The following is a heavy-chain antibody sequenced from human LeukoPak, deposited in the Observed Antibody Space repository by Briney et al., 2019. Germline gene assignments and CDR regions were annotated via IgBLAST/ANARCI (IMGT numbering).Heavy chain of an antibody. J-gene: IGHJ4*02. V-gene: IGHV3-30*01. D-gene: IGHD2-2*01. CDR2: ISYDGSNK. CDR1: GFTFSSYA. CDR3: ARAGVPAASYYFDY. Sequence: GRSLRLSCAASGFTFSSYAMHWVRQAPGKGLEWVAVISYDGSNKYYADSVKGRFTISRDNSKNTLYLQMNSLRAEDTAVYYCARAGVPAASYYFDYWGQGTLVTVSS.